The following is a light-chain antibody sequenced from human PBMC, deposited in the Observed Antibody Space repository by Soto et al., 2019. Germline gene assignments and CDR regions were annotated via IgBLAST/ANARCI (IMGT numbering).Light chain of an antibody. CDR3: QQHNQWPIT. CDR1: QSAGNF. J-gene: IGKJ5*01. V-gene: IGKV3D-15*01. Sequence: EIVMTPSPATLSVSPGETASLSCRASQSAGNFLACYQQKPGQAPRLLIYYISTRATGIPARFSGSGSGTEFTLTINSLQSEDSAVYYCQQHNQWPITFGQGTRLEIK. CDR2: YIS.